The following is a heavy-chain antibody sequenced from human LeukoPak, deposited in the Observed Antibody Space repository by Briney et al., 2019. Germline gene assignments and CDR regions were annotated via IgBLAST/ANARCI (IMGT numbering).Heavy chain of an antibody. CDR2: INWNGGST. Sequence: PGGSLRLSCAASGFSFDDYDMSWVRQPPGKGLEWVSGINWNGGSTGYADSVKGRFTISRDNDKNALYLQMSSLRAEETALYYCAREEGGYFDYGGEGTLVTVS. V-gene: IGHV3-20*04. J-gene: IGHJ4*02. CDR3: AREEGGYFDY. CDR1: GFSFDDYD. D-gene: IGHD3-16*01.